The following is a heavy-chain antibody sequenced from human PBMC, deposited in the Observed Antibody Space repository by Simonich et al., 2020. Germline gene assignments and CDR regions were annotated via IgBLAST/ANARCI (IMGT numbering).Heavy chain of an antibody. V-gene: IGHV4-38-2*01. CDR2: INHSGKP. J-gene: IGHJ6*02. CDR3: ARVGYSNYYYYGMDV. D-gene: IGHD6-13*01. Sequence: QVQLQESGPGLVKPSETLSLTCAVSGYSISSGYYWGWIRQPPGKGLEWIGCINHSGKPYSNPSLKSRVTISVDTSKNQFSLKLSSVTAADTAVYYCARVGYSNYYYYGMDVWGQGTTVTVSS. CDR1: GYSISSGYY.